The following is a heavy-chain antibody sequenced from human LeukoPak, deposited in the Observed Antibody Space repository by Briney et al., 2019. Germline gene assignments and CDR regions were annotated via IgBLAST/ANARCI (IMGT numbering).Heavy chain of an antibody. Sequence: PSETLSLTCTVSSGSIRSSSYYWGWIRQPPGKGLEWIGEVNHSGYTNYNPSLKGRVTISVDTSKNQFSLKLSSVTAADTAVYYCARQLYGSDYWGQGTLVTVSS. CDR2: VNHSGYT. V-gene: IGHV4-39*01. CDR1: SGSIRSSSYY. J-gene: IGHJ4*02. D-gene: IGHD4-17*01. CDR3: ARQLYGSDY.